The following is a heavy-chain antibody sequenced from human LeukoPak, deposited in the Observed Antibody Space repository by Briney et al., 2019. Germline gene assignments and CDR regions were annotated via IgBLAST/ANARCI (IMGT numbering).Heavy chain of an antibody. CDR1: GFTFSSYA. J-gene: IGHJ3*02. CDR2: ISGSGST. D-gene: IGHD4-23*01. Sequence: PGGSLRLSCAASGFTFSSYAMSWVRQAPGKGLEWVSGISGSGSTFYADSVKGRFTISRDNSKNTLYLQMNSLRAEDTAVYYCATEGIRWGSHAFDIWGQGTMVTVSS. CDR3: ATEGIRWGSHAFDI. V-gene: IGHV3-23*01.